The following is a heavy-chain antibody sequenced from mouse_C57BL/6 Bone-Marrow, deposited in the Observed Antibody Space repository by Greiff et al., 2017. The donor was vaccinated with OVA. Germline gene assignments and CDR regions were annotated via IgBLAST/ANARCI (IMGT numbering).Heavy chain of an antibody. CDR3: ARGGGRTNVDY. V-gene: IGHV1-81*01. J-gene: IGHJ2*01. Sequence: QVQLQQSGAELARPGASVKLSCKASGYTFTSYGISWVKQSTGQGLEWIGEIYPRSGNTYYNEKFKGKATLTADKSSSTAYMELRSLTSEDSAEYCGARGGGRTNVDYWGQGTTLTVSS. D-gene: IGHD2-14*01. CDR2: IYPRSGNT. CDR1: GYTFTSYG.